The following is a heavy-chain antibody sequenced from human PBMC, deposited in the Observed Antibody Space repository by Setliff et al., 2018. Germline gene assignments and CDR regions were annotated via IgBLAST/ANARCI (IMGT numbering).Heavy chain of an antibody. Sequence: SETLSLTCNVYGESFDTYYWSWIRQPPGKGLEWFGEINQSGSGDYNPSFKGRVTISVDTSKKQFSLTLGYVTAADTALYYCRQAVVGRDVFDIWGQGTVVTVSS. CDR1: GESFDTYY. CDR2: INQSGSG. J-gene: IGHJ3*02. D-gene: IGHD1-1*01. CDR3: RQAVVGRDVFDI. V-gene: IGHV4-34*01.